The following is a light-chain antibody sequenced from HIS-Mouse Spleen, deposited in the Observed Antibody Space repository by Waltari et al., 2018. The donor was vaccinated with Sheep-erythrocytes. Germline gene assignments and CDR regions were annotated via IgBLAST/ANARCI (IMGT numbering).Light chain of an antibody. V-gene: IGLV2-11*01. CDR3: CSYAGSYTFWV. CDR2: DVS. J-gene: IGLJ3*02. Sequence: QSALTQPRSVSGSPGQSVTISCTGPSSEVGGYNYFSWYQQHPGKAPRLLIYDVSKRPAGLPDRFSGSESGNAASLTISGLQAEDEADYYCCSYAGSYTFWVFGGGTKLTVL. CDR1: SSEVGGYNY.